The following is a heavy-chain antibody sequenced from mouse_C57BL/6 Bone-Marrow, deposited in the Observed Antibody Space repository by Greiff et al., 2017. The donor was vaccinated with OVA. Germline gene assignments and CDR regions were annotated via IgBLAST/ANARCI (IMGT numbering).Heavy chain of an antibody. CDR3: TRGYYGSRYYFDY. CDR1: GFTFSRYA. Sequence: EVQLQQSGEGLVKPGGSLKLSCAASGFTFSRYALSWVRQTPEKRLEWVAFISSGGDYIYYADTVKGRFTISRDNARNTLYLQTSSLKSEDTAMDYCTRGYYGSRYYFDYWGQGTTLTVSS. CDR2: ISSGGDYI. V-gene: IGHV5-9-1*02. J-gene: IGHJ2*01. D-gene: IGHD1-1*01.